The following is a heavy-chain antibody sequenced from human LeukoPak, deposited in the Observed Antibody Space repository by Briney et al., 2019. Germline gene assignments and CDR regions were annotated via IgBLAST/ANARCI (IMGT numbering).Heavy chain of an antibody. V-gene: IGHV1-3*04. D-gene: IGHD2/OR15-2a*01. CDR2: INTDNGNR. J-gene: IGHJ6*02. Sequence: GASVKVSCKASGYTFTSYYMHWVRQAPGQGLEWMGWINTDNGNRKYAQKFQGRVTITSDTSANTVNMELTSLRSEDTAVYFCARDKALTTSYGMDVWGQGTTVTVSS. CDR3: ARDKALTTSYGMDV. CDR1: GYTFTSYY.